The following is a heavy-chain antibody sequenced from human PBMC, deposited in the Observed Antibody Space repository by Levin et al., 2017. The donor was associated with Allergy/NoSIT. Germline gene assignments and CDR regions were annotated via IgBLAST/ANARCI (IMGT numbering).Heavy chain of an antibody. CDR3: ARSSTVTNPLDY. J-gene: IGHJ4*02. D-gene: IGHD4-17*01. Sequence: GESLKISCAASGFTFSRYTIHWVRQAPGKGLEWVAVISYDGSNKYYADSVKGRFTISRDNSKNTLYLQMNSLTIEDTAVYYCARSSTVTNPLDYWGQGTLVTVSS. V-gene: IGHV3-30*04. CDR1: GFTFSRYT. CDR2: ISYDGSNK.